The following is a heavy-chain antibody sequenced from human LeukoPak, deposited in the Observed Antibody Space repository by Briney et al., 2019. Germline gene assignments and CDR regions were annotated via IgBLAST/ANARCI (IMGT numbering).Heavy chain of an antibody. CDR3: ATSPLGAYFDY. Sequence: ASVKVSCKASGYTFTDYYMHWLRQAPGQGLEWMGWIDPNSGGTNYAQNFQGRVTMTRDTSISTAYMDLSSLRSDDTAVYYCATSPLGAYFDYWGQGTLATVSS. J-gene: IGHJ4*02. CDR2: IDPNSGGT. V-gene: IGHV1-2*02. D-gene: IGHD1-26*01. CDR1: GYTFTDYY.